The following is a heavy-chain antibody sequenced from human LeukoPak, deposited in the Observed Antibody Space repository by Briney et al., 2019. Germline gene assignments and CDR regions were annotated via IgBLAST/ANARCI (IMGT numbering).Heavy chain of an antibody. V-gene: IGHV4-59*01. CDR3: ARASGGYDFWSGYYRFYYFDY. CDR2: IYYSGST. Sequence: SETLSLTCTVSGGSISSYYWSWIRQPPGKGLEWLGYIYYSGSTNYNPSLKSRVTISVDTSKNQFSLKLSSVTAADTAVYYCARASGGYDFWSGYYRFYYFDYWGQGTLVTVSS. J-gene: IGHJ4*02. CDR1: GGSISSYY. D-gene: IGHD3-3*01.